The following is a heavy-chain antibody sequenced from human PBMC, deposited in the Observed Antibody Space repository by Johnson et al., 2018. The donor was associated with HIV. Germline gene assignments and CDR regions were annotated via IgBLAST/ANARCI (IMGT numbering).Heavy chain of an antibody. CDR1: GFTVSSNY. Sequence: EVQLVESGGGLVQPGGSLRLSCAASGFTVSSNYMSWVRQAPGKGLEWVSVIYSGGSTYYADAVKGIFTISRDNSKNTRYLQMNSLRAEDTAVYYCARDKGIAAAATDDAFDIWGQGTMVTVSS. J-gene: IGHJ3*02. CDR2: IYSGGST. CDR3: ARDKGIAAAATDDAFDI. D-gene: IGHD6-13*01. V-gene: IGHV3-66*01.